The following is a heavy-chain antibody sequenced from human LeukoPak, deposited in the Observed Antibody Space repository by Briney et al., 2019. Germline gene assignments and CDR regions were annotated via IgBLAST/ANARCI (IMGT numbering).Heavy chain of an antibody. Sequence: GGSLRLSCAASGFTVSSDYMNWVRQAPGKGLEWVSVLYSGGSTYYADSVKGRFTISRENSKNTLYLQMNSLRAEDTAIYYCAKTDSSGYYYIWHYWGQGTLVTVSS. V-gene: IGHV3-53*01. CDR2: LYSGGST. CDR3: AKTDSSGYYYIWHY. D-gene: IGHD3-22*01. CDR1: GFTVSSDY. J-gene: IGHJ4*02.